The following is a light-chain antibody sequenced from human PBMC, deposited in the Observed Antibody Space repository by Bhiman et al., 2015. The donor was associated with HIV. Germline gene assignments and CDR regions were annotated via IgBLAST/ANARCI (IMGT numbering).Light chain of an antibody. Sequence: QSVLTQPPSVSGAPGQRVTISCTGSSSNIGAGYDVHWFQQLPGTAPKLMIYDVSKRPSGVSNRFSGSKSGNTASLTISGLQAEDEADYYCSSYTSSSLYVFGTGTKVTVL. CDR2: DVS. J-gene: IGLJ1*01. CDR3: SSYTSSSLYV. V-gene: IGLV1-40*01. CDR1: SSNIGAGYD.